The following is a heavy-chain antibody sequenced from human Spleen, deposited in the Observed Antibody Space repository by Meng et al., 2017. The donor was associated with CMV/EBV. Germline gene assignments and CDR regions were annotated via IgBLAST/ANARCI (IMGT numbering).Heavy chain of an antibody. J-gene: IGHJ2*01. Sequence: CAVSGFSFTYAWMRWVRQAPGKRLGWVCHIKNNTDGGTVEYTTPVKGRLSISKDDSKNTLYLEINSLKTEYTAVYHCASHFGYFDLWGRGTLVTVSS. D-gene: IGHD2/OR15-2a*01. CDR2: IKNNTDGGTV. CDR3: ASHFGYFDL. CDR1: GFSFTYAW. V-gene: IGHV3-15*01.